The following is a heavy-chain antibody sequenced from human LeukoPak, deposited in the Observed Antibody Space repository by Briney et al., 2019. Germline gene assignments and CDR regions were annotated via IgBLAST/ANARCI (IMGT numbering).Heavy chain of an antibody. J-gene: IGHJ3*01. D-gene: IGHD3-22*01. CDR1: GGSISSFY. CDR3: AGGFYDSNGSYSDAFDV. V-gene: IGHV4-4*09. CDR2: IYTSGTT. Sequence: PSETLSLTCNVSGGSISSFYWSWIRQPPGKGLEWIGYIYTSGTTTYNPSLKSRATISVDTSKSRFSLTLSSVTAADTAVYYCAGGFYDSNGSYSDAFDVWGQGTLVSLSS.